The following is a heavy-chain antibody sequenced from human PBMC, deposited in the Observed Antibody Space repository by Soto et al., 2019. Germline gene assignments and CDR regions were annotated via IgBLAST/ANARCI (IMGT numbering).Heavy chain of an antibody. CDR3: ASEIDATTATSLDY. CDR2: INADNGNT. V-gene: IGHV1-3*01. D-gene: IGHD4-17*01. Sequence: ASVKVSCKASGYTFSGSVMHWVRQAPGQGLEWMGWINADNGNTKYSQKFQGRVTMTGDTSASTAYMELSSLRSEDTAIYYCASEIDATTATSLDYWGQGTLVTVSS. J-gene: IGHJ4*02. CDR1: GYTFSGSV.